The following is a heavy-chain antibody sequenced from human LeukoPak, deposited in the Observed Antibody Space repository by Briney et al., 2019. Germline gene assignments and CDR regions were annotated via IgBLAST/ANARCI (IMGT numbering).Heavy chain of an antibody. CDR1: GGSFSGYY. CDR3: ARRAVAFDY. V-gene: IGHV4-34*01. D-gene: IGHD6-19*01. J-gene: IGHJ4*02. Sequence: PSETLSLTCAVYGGSFSGYYWSWIRQPPGKGLEWIGEINHSGSTNYNPSLKSRVTISVDTSKNQFSLKLSSVTAADTAVYYCARRAVAFDYWGQGTLVTVSS. CDR2: INHSGST.